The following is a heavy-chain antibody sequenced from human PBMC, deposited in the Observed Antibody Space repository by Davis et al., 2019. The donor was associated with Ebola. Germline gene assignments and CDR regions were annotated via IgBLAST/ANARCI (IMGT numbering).Heavy chain of an antibody. CDR2: IYTSGST. J-gene: IGHJ6*02. D-gene: IGHD3-10*01. V-gene: IGHV4-4*07. CDR3: ARGGLSRVRGGLVDG. CDR1: GGSISSYY. Sequence: PGGSLRLSCTVSGGSISSYYWSWIRQPAGKGLEWIGRIYTSGSTNYNPSLKSRVTMSVDTSKNQFSLKLSSVTAADTAVYYCARGGLSRVRGGLVDGWGQGTTVTVSS.